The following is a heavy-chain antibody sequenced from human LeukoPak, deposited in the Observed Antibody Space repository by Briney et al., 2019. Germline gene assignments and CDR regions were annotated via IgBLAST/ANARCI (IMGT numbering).Heavy chain of an antibody. CDR3: ARDDIDYYGSGSYYGSFDY. CDR2: IIPIFGTA. CDR1: GGTFSSYA. D-gene: IGHD3-10*01. V-gene: IGHV1-69*05. J-gene: IGHJ4*02. Sequence: ASVKVSCKASGGTFSSYAISWVRQAPGQGLEWMGRIIPIFGTANYAQKFQGRVTITTDESTSTASMELSSLRSEDTAVYYCARDDIDYYGSGSYYGSFDYWGQGTLVTVSS.